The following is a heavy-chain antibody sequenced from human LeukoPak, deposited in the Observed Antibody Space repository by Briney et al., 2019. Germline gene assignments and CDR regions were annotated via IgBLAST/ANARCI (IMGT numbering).Heavy chain of an antibody. CDR3: AKDLSGGGHYGSGSPYYYYYGMDV. CDR1: GFTFSNYG. J-gene: IGHJ6*02. D-gene: IGHD3-10*01. CDR2: ISYDGSNK. Sequence: GGSLRLSCAASGFTFSNYGMHWVRQAPGKGLEWVAVISYDGSNKYYADSVKGRFTISRDNSKNTLYLQMNSLRAEDTAVYYCAKDLSGGGHYGSGSPYYYYYGMDVWGQGTTVTVSS. V-gene: IGHV3-30*18.